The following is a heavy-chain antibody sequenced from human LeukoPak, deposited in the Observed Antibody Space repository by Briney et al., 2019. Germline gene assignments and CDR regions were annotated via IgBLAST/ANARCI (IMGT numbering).Heavy chain of an antibody. D-gene: IGHD2-2*01. CDR3: ARVHVPGYCSSTSCSYYFDY. J-gene: IGHJ4*02. V-gene: IGHV3-53*01. CDR2: IYSGGST. Sequence: GGSLRLSCAASGFTVSSNYMSWVRQAPGKGLEWVSVIYSGGSTYYADSVKGRFTISRDNSKNTLYLQMNSLRAEDTAVYYCARVHVPGYCSSTSCSYYFDYWGQGTLVTVS. CDR1: GFTVSSNY.